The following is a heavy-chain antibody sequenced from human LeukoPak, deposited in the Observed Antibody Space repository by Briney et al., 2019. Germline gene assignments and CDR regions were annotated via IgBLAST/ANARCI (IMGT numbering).Heavy chain of an antibody. CDR2: IFSGGET. CDR3: ATEDSLERAFDN. J-gene: IGHJ4*02. V-gene: IGHV3-53*04. Sequence: PRGSLRLACAASGFVVSTNYMTWVRQAPGKGLECVAVIFSGGETYYADSVKGRFTISRHTSKNTLYLQMDSLSPEGTAVYYCATEDSLERAFDNWGQGTLVTVS. CDR1: GFVVSTNY. D-gene: IGHD1-1*01.